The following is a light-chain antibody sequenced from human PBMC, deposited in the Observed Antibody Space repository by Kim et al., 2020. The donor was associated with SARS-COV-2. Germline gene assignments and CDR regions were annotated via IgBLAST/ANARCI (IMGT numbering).Light chain of an antibody. V-gene: IGLV3-21*04. Sequence: PGKAARITCGGNNIGIKSVPWYQQKPGQAPVLVIYYDSDRPSGIPERFSGSNSGNTATLTISRVEAGDEADYYCQVWDSSSDHPVFGGGTQLTVL. J-gene: IGLJ3*02. CDR1: NIGIKS. CDR2: YDS. CDR3: QVWDSSSDHPV.